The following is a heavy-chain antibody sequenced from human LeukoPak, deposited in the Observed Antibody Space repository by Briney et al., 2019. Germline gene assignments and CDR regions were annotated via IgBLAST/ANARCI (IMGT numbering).Heavy chain of an antibody. CDR2: ISWNSGSI. D-gene: IGHD4-11*01. J-gene: IGHJ5*02. CDR3: ARADDYSNYWFDP. Sequence: PGGSLRLSCAASGFTFDDYAMHWVRQAPGKGLEWVSGISWNSGSIGYADSVKGRFTISRDNAKNSLYLQMNSLRAEDTAVYYCARADDYSNYWFDPWGQGTLVTVSS. CDR1: GFTFDDYA. V-gene: IGHV3-9*01.